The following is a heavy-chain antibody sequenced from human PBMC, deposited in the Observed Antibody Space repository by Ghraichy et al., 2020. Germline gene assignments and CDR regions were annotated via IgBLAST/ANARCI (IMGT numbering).Heavy chain of an antibody. Sequence: GSLRLSCAVYGGSFSGYYWSWIRQPPGKGLEWIGEINHSGSTNYNPSLKSRVTISVDTSKNQFSLKLSSVTAADTAVYYCARAPGQRYSYGLVDYWGQGTLVTVSS. CDR1: GGSFSGYY. D-gene: IGHD5-18*01. CDR2: INHSGST. V-gene: IGHV4-34*01. J-gene: IGHJ4*02. CDR3: ARAPGQRYSYGLVDY.